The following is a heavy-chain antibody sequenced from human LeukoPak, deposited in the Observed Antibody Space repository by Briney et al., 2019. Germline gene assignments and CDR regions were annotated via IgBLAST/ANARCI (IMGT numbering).Heavy chain of an antibody. CDR3: ARYPPGSAVADAFDI. V-gene: IGHV3-53*01. Sequence: PGGSLRLSCAASGFTFSSYAMSWVRQAPGKGLEWVSVIYSGGSTYYADSVKGRFTISRDNSKNTLYLQMNSLRAEDTAVYYCARYPPGSAVADAFDIWGQGTMVTVSS. CDR1: GFTFSSYA. D-gene: IGHD6-19*01. CDR2: IYSGGST. J-gene: IGHJ3*02.